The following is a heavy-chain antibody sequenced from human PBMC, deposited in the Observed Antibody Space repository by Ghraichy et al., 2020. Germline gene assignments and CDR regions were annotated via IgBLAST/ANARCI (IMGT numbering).Heavy chain of an antibody. CDR3: ARVTPHTIFGVVITRNNWFDP. CDR2: INPNSGGT. J-gene: IGHJ5*02. V-gene: IGHV1-2*06. D-gene: IGHD3-3*01. CDR1: GYTFTGYY. Sequence: SVKVSCKASGYTFTGYYMHWVRQAPGQGLEWMGRINPNSGGTNYAQKFQGRVTMTRDTSISTAYMELSRLRSDDTAVYYCARVTPHTIFGVVITRNNWFDPWGQGTLVTVSS.